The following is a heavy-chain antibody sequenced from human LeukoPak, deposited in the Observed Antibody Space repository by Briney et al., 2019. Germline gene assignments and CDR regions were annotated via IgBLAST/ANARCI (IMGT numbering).Heavy chain of an antibody. V-gene: IGHV3-30*04. CDR3: ASVGSTSPSPDYYYMDV. CDR2: MSSDGSNE. D-gene: IGHD2-15*01. Sequence: TGGSLRLSCAASGFPLSRYGVHGVRQAPGKGLEWVAVMSSDGSNEYYADSVKGRFSISRDNSENMLYLRMSILGVEDTAIYYCASVGSTSPSPDYYYMDVWGKGTTVTVSS. CDR1: GFPLSRYG. J-gene: IGHJ6*03.